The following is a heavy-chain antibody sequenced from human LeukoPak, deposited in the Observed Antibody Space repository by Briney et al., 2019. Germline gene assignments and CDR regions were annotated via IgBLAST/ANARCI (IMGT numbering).Heavy chain of an antibody. CDR1: GFTFSSYA. Sequence: PGGSLRLSCAASGFTFSSYAMNWVRQAPGKGLEWVAVISYDGSNKYYADSVKGRFTISRDNSKNTLYLQMNSLRAEDTAVYYCARIVVPAAIGGYYFDYWGQGTLVTVSS. CDR2: ISYDGSNK. V-gene: IGHV3-30*03. J-gene: IGHJ4*02. CDR3: ARIVVPAAIGGYYFDY. D-gene: IGHD2-2*01.